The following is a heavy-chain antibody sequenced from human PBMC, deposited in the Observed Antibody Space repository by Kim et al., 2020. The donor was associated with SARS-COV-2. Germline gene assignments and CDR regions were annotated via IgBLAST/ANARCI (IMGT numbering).Heavy chain of an antibody. CDR2: IYYSGST. D-gene: IGHD3-9*01. Sequence: SETLSLTCTVSGGSISSYYWSWIRQPPGKGLEWIGYIYYSGSTNYNPSLKSRVTISVDTSKNQFSLKLSSVTAADTAVYYCARGPLDYDILSRLDYFDYWGQGTLVTVSS. CDR3: ARGPLDYDILSRLDYFDY. CDR1: GGSISSYY. J-gene: IGHJ4*02. V-gene: IGHV4-59*13.